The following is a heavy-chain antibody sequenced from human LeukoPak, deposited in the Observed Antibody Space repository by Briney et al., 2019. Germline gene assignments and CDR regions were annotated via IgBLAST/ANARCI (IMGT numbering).Heavy chain of an antibody. D-gene: IGHD5-18*01. CDR1: GYTFTSYG. Sequence: ASVKVSCKASGYTFTSYGISWVRQAPGQGLEWMGWISAYNGNTNYAQKLQGRVTMTTDTSTSTAYMELRSLRSDDTAVYYCARDPGPRGYSYGTYYYGMDVWGQGTTVTVSS. CDR2: ISAYNGNT. V-gene: IGHV1-18*01. J-gene: IGHJ6*02. CDR3: ARDPGPRGYSYGTYYYGMDV.